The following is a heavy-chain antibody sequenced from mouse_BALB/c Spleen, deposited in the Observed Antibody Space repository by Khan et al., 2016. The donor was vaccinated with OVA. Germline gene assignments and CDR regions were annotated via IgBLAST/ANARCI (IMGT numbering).Heavy chain of an antibody. J-gene: IGHJ4*01. D-gene: IGHD1-1*01. CDR2: IWSGGST. CDR1: GFSLSRYN. V-gene: IGHV2-6-4*01. CDR3: ARAYGSSLGYYAMDY. Sequence: QVQLKESGPGLVAPSQSLSITCTVSGFSLSRYNVHWIRQPPGKGLEWLGMIWSGGSTDYNSAVKSRLSISKENSKSPVFLKMNRLQTDDTAMYYCARAYGSSLGYYAMDYWGQGTSVTVSS.